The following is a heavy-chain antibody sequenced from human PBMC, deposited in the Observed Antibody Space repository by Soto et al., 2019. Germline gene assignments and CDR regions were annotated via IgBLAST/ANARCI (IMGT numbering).Heavy chain of an antibody. CDR1: SYTFASYG. CDR2: ISAYNGNT. CDR3: ARVIAAAADFDY. D-gene: IGHD6-13*01. Sequence: SVKVSCKASSYTFASYGISWVRQAPGQGLEWMGXISAYNGNTNXAQKLQGRVTMTTDTSTNTAYMELRSLRSDDTAVYYCARVIAAAADFDYWGQGTLVTVSS. V-gene: IGHV1-18*01. J-gene: IGHJ4*02.